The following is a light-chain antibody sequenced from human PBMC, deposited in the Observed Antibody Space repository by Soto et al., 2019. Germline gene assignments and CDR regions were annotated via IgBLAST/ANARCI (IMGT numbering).Light chain of an antibody. CDR3: SSYTSWTTLV. CDR2: NVN. Sequence: QSVLTQPASVSGSPGQSITISCTGTSSDVGGYDYVSWYQQHPGKAPKLIISNVNYRPSGISNRFSGSKSGNTASLTISGLQAEDEADYYCSSYTSWTTLVFGGGTQLTVL. J-gene: IGLJ2*01. CDR1: SSDVGGYDY. V-gene: IGLV2-14*01.